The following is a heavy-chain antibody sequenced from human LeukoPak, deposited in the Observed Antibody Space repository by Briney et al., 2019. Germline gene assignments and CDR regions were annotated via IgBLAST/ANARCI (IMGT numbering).Heavy chain of an antibody. CDR3: ARDKPLGGDLDAFDI. J-gene: IGHJ3*02. Sequence: TGRSLRLSCAASGFTFSSYAMHWVRQAPGKGLEWVAVISYDGSNKYYADSVKGRFTISRDNSKNTLYLQMNSLRAEDTAVYYCARDKPLGGDLDAFDIWGQGTVVTVSS. CDR1: GFTFSSYA. V-gene: IGHV3-30-3*01. CDR2: ISYDGSNK. D-gene: IGHD4-17*01.